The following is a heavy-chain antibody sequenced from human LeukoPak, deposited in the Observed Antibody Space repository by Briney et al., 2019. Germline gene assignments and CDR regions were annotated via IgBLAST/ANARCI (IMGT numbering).Heavy chain of an antibody. V-gene: IGHV3-53*01. CDR2: IYSGGST. Sequence: PGGSLRLSCAASGFSFSNYNMNWVRQAPGKGLEWVSVIYSGGSTYYADSVNGRFTISRDNSQNTLYLQMNSLRAEDTAVYYCASEAPWSGYHDAFDIWGKGTMVTVSS. D-gene: IGHD3-3*01. CDR3: ASEAPWSGYHDAFDI. CDR1: GFSFSNYN. J-gene: IGHJ3*02.